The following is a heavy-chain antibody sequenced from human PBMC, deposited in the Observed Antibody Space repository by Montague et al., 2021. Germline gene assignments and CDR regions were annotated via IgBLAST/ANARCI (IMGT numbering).Heavy chain of an antibody. Sequence: CAREENSVSSNDATWNWIRQSPSRGLEWLGRTYYRSKWYNEYAVSVKSRITVNPDTSKNQFSLLLNSVTPEDAAVYYCARGWQKRFDPWGQGTLVTVSS. CDR2: TYYRSKWYN. V-gene: IGHV6-1*01. CDR3: ARGWQKRFDP. CDR1: ENSVSSNDAT. J-gene: IGHJ5*02. D-gene: IGHD5-24*01.